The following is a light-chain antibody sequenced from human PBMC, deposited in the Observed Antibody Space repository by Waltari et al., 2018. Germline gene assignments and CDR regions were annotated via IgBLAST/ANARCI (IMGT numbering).Light chain of an antibody. J-gene: IGKJ1*01. CDR1: QSVSRA. CDR3: QHYVRLPAT. V-gene: IGKV3-20*01. CDR2: GAS. Sequence: EIVLTQSPGTLSLSPGERVPLSCRASQSVSRALAWYQQKPCQAHRLLMYGASSRATGISDRFSGSGSGTDFSLTISRLDPEDFAVYYCQHYVRLPATFGQGTKVEIK.